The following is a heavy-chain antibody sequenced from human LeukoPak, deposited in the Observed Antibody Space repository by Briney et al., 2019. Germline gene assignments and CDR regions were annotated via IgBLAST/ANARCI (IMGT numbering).Heavy chain of an antibody. CDR2: MSYSGTT. V-gene: IGHV4-59*08. CDR1: GASISDYY. J-gene: IGHJ4*02. CDR3: ASRLAAVLHDS. D-gene: IGHD6-25*01. Sequence: SETLSLTCTVSGASISDYYWSWIRQPPGKGLEWIGYMSYSGTTNYNPSLKSRVTISVGTSRTQFSLNLSSVTAADTAVYYCASRLAAVLHDSGGQETRFPVPS.